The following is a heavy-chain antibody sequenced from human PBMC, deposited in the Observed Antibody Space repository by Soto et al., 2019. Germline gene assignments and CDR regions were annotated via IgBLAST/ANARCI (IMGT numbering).Heavy chain of an antibody. J-gene: IGHJ4*02. D-gene: IGHD3-9*01. CDR2: ISATNTYI. CDR3: ARVNSATGSMHFDH. CDR1: TFNSTHYT. V-gene: IGHV3-21*01. Sequence: PGGSQRLSCAGSTFNSTHYTLSWVRQAPGKGLEWVSSISATNTYIFYADSVKGRFTISRDNAKKSVSLQMSSLRAEDTALYYCARVNSATGSMHFDHWGQGTLVTVSS.